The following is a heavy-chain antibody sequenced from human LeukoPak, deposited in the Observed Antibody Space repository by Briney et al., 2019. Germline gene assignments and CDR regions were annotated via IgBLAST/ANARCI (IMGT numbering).Heavy chain of an antibody. J-gene: IGHJ4*02. CDR2: IYSSGNT. CDR1: GASISSSNYY. Sequence: PSETLSLTCAVSGASISSSNYYWGWVRQSPGKGLEWIGNIYSSGNTYYNASLKSRVTISVDTSKNQFSLKLSSVTAADTAVYYCARGRVTAIHYWGQGTLVTVSS. D-gene: IGHD2-21*02. V-gene: IGHV4-39*07. CDR3: ARGRVTAIHY.